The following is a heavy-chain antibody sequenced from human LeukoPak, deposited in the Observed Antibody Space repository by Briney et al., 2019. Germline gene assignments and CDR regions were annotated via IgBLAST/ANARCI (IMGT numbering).Heavy chain of an antibody. J-gene: IGHJ6*01. CDR3: ARVGVLRVGATTHYYYGMDG. V-gene: IGHV1-69*04. D-gene: IGHD1-26*01. Sequence: SVQVPCKASGGTFISYAISWVRQAPAQGGEWMGRIIPILGRANYAQKFQGRVTSTADNSTSTAYMEVSSLRSKDTAVYYCARVGVLRVGATTHYYYGMDGWGRGTTVTVSS. CDR2: IIPILGRA. CDR1: GGTFISYA.